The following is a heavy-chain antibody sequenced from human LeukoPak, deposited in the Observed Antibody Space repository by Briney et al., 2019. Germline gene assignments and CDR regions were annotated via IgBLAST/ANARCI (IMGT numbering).Heavy chain of an antibody. CDR1: GGSFSGYY. D-gene: IGHD4-17*01. J-gene: IGHJ4*02. Sequence: SETLSLTCAVYGGSFSGYYWSWIRQPPGKGLEWIGEINHSGSTNYNPSLKSRVTISVDTSKNQFSLKLSSVTAADTAVYYCAREKSTVTTGEFDYWGQGTLVTVSS. CDR3: AREKSTVTTGEFDY. V-gene: IGHV4-34*01. CDR2: INHSGST.